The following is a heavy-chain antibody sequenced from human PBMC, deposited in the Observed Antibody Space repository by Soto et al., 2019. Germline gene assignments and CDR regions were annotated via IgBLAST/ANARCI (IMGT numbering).Heavy chain of an antibody. D-gene: IGHD2-15*01. CDR1: GYTFTSYG. CDR3: ARENEIVVVVAATHPQLEDYYGMDV. J-gene: IGHJ6*02. CDR2: ISAYNGNT. V-gene: IGHV1-18*01. Sequence: QVQLVQSGAEVKKPGASVKVSCKASGYTFTSYGISWVRQAPGQGLEWMGWISAYNGNTNYAQKLQGRVTMTTDTSTSTGYXXLXSXXSDDTAVYYCARENEIVVVVAATHPQLEDYYGMDVWGQGTTVTVSS.